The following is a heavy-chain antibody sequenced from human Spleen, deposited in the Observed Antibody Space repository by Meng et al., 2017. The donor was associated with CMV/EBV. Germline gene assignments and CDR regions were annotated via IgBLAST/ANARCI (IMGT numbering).Heavy chain of an antibody. CDR3: ARDLGGWAFDI. J-gene: IGHJ3*02. V-gene: IGHV4-39*07. CDR1: GGSISSSSYY. Sequence: SETLSLTCTVSGGSISSSSYYWGWIRHPPGKGLEWIGNSYYSGSTYYNPSLKRRVTISVHTSKNPFSLKLSSVTAADTAVYYCARDLGGWAFDIWGQGTMVTVSS. D-gene: IGHD2-15*01. CDR2: SYYSGST.